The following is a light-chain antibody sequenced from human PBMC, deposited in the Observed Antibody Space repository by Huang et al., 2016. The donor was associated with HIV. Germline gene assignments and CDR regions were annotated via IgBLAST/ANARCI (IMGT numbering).Light chain of an antibody. J-gene: IGKJ2*02. CDR2: GVS. V-gene: IGKV2-29*03. Sequence: IVMTQTPLSLSVTPGQPATVPCRSNQSLLHRDGNTYLYWFLQRPGQSQHLLLCGVSRRFAGVPDRFSGSGSGTDFTLKISRVEAGDVGIYYCMQYLHLRTFGQGTKLEIK. CDR3: MQYLHLRT. CDR1: QSLLHRDGNTY.